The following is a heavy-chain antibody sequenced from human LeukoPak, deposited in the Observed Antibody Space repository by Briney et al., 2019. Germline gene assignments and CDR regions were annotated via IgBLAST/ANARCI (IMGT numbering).Heavy chain of an antibody. CDR2: IYPGDSDT. J-gene: IGHJ5*02. D-gene: IGHD3-22*01. Sequence: GESLKISWKGSGYSFTSYWIGWVRQMPGKGLEWMGIIYPGDSDTIYSPSFQGQVTISDDKSISTAYLQWSRLKASDTAMYYCARGRYYDSSGYSYDQYWFDPWGQGTLVTVSS. V-gene: IGHV5-51*01. CDR3: ARGRYYDSSGYSYDQYWFDP. CDR1: GYSFTSYW.